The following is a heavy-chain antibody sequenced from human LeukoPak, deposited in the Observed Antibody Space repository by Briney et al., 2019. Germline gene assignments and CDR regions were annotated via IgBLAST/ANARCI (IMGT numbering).Heavy chain of an antibody. Sequence: QPGGSLRLSCAVSGFTFSSYAMSWVRQAPGKGLEWVSAISGSGGSTYYADSVKGRFTISRDNSKNTLYLQMNSLRAEDTAVYYCAKIFAVVVVAATSGYWGQGTLVTVSS. V-gene: IGHV3-23*01. CDR2: ISGSGGST. CDR1: GFTFSSYA. J-gene: IGHJ4*02. D-gene: IGHD2-15*01. CDR3: AKIFAVVVVAATSGY.